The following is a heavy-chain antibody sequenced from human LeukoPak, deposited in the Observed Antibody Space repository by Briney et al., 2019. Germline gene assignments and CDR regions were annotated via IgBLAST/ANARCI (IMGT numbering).Heavy chain of an antibody. Sequence: SETLSLTCAVSGGSISSGGSSWSWIRQPPGKGLEWIGYIYPAGITYYSPSLKSRVTISLDRSKNHFSLKLSSVTAADTAVYYCARGPSTSIAAPPDYWGQGTLVTVSS. D-gene: IGHD6-6*01. J-gene: IGHJ4*02. CDR1: GGSISSGGSS. CDR3: ARGPSTSIAAPPDY. V-gene: IGHV4-30-2*01. CDR2: IYPAGIT.